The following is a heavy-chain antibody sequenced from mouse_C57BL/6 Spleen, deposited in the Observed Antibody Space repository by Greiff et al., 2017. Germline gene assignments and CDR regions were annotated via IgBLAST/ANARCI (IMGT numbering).Heavy chain of an antibody. J-gene: IGHJ2*01. CDR1: GYTFTDYE. CDR3: TRQIFDY. CDR2: IDPETGGT. V-gene: IGHV1-15*01. Sequence: QVQLQQSGAELVRPGASVTLSCKASGYTFTDYEMHWVKQTPVHGLEWIGRIDPETGGTAYNQKFKGKAILTADKSSSTAYMQLRSLTSEDSAVYYCTRQIFDYWGQGTTLTVSS.